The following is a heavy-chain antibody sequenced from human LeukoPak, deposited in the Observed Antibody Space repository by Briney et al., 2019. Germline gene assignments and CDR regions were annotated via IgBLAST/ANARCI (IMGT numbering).Heavy chain of an antibody. V-gene: IGHV3-30*04. CDR2: ISYDGSNK. J-gene: IGHJ3*02. D-gene: IGHD2-8*01. CDR1: GFTFSSYA. Sequence: GGSLRLSCAASGFTFSSYAMHWVRQAPGKGLEWVAVISYDGSNKYYADSVKGRFTISRDNSKNTLYLQMNSLRAEDTAVYYCAKDPMGLRLNDAFDIWGQGTMVTVSS. CDR3: AKDPMGLRLNDAFDI.